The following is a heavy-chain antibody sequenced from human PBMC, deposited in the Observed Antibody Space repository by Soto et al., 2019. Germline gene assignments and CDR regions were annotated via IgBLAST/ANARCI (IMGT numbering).Heavy chain of an antibody. CDR3: ARAMYSSGAYGMDV. V-gene: IGHV1-69*02. D-gene: IGHD6-19*01. Sequence: SVKVSCKASGCTFSSYTISWVRQAPGQGLEWMGRIIPILGIANYAQKFQGRVTITADESTSTAYMELSSLRSEDTAVYYCARAMYSSGAYGMDVWGQGTTVTVSS. CDR2: IIPILGIA. J-gene: IGHJ6*02. CDR1: GCTFSSYT.